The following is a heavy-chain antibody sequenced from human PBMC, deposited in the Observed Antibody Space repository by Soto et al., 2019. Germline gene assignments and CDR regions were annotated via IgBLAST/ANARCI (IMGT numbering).Heavy chain of an antibody. CDR3: ARDSLGIAAAGTYYYGMDV. D-gene: IGHD6-13*01. CDR1: GYTFTSYG. J-gene: IGHJ6*02. CDR2: ISAYNGNT. V-gene: IGHV1-18*01. Sequence: GASVKVSCKASGYTFTSYGISWVRQVPGQGLEWVGWISAYNGNTNYAQKLQGRVTMTTDTSTSTAYMELRSLRSDDTAVYYCARDSLGIAAAGTYYYGMDVWGQGTTVTVSS.